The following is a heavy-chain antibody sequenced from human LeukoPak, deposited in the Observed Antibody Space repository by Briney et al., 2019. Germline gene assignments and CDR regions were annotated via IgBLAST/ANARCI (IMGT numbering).Heavy chain of an antibody. V-gene: IGHV3-74*01. CDR1: GFTFSSYW. Sequence: GGSLRLSCAASGFTFSSYWMHWVRQAPGKGLVWVSRKNSDGSSTNYADSVKGRFTISRDNAKNTLYSQMNSLRAEDTAVYYCVSDLFLGYGGQGTLVTASS. CDR3: VSDLFLGY. CDR2: KNSDGSST. J-gene: IGHJ4*02. D-gene: IGHD3-3*01.